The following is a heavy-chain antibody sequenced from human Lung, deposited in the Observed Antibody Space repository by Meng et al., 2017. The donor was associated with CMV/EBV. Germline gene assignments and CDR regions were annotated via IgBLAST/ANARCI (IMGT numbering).Heavy chain of an antibody. CDR1: GFNFDDYA. D-gene: IGHD3-22*01. V-gene: IGHV3-9*01. J-gene: IGHJ4*02. CDR2: ISWNGNHI. Sequence: SCAASGFNFDDYAMHWVRQGPGKGLEWVSGISWNGNHIGYADSVKGRFTVSRDTAKNSLYLQMNSLRPEDTALYYCVKDVDFYDSSGYSDGGQGTXVT. CDR3: VKDVDFYDSSGYSD.